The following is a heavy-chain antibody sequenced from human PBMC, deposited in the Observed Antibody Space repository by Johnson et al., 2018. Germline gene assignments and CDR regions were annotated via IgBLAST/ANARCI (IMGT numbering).Heavy chain of an antibody. CDR2: FYYSGNT. CDR1: GGSTSSSGNY. V-gene: IGHV4-39*01. CDR3: ARPWVSFDV. D-gene: IGHD2-8*01. J-gene: IGHJ3*01. Sequence: QVQLQESGPGLVKPSETLSLTCTVSGGSTSSSGNYWGWIRQPPGKGLEWIGSFYYSGNTYYNPSLKSRVTISVDTSKSQFFLNLSSVTAADTAVYYCARPWVSFDVWGQGTMVTVSS.